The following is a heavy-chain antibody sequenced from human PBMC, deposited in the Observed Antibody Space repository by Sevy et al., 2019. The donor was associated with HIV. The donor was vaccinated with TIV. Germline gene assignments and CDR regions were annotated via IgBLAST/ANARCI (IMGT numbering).Heavy chain of an antibody. J-gene: IGHJ4*02. V-gene: IGHV3-23*01. CDR1: GFPFSGYA. Sequence: GGSLRLSCAASGFPFSGYAMTWVRQAPGKGLEWVSAISGGGGSTYYADSVKGRFSISRDNSKNTLYLQMSSLRAEDTAVYFCAKGSVYDTSGYYYPLVAFDYWGQGTPVTVSS. CDR3: AKGSVYDTSGYYYPLVAFDY. D-gene: IGHD3-22*01. CDR2: ISGGGGST.